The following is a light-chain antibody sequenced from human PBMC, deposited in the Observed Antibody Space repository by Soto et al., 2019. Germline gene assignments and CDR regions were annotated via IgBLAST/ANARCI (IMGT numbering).Light chain of an antibody. CDR1: SSDIGNSNY. V-gene: IGLV2-14*01. J-gene: IGLJ2*01. Sequence: QSALTQPASKSGSPGQSITISCTGTSSDIGNSNYVSWYQQYSGKAPKLIIYEVINRPSGVSDRFSGSKSGNTASLTISGLQAEDGADYYCISYTTGATPVFGGGTKLTVL. CDR2: EVI. CDR3: ISYTTGATPV.